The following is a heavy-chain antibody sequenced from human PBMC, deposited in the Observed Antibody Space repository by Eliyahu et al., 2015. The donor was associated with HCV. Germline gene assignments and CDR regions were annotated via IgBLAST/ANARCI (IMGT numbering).Heavy chain of an antibody. Sequence: EVQLVESGGGLVKPGGSLRLSCAASGFTFSSYSMNWVLQAPGKGLEWVSSISSSSSYIYYADSVKGRFTISRDNAKNSLYLQMNSLRAEDTAVYYCALREVSAAAGICWGQGTLVTVSS. CDR2: ISSSSSYI. CDR3: ALREVSAAAGIC. D-gene: IGHD6-13*01. J-gene: IGHJ4*02. V-gene: IGHV3-21*01. CDR1: GFTFSSYS.